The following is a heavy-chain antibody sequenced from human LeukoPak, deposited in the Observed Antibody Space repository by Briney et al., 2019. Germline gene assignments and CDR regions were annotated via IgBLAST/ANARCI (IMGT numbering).Heavy chain of an antibody. CDR1: GLSVTTNY. V-gene: IGHV3-66*04. Sequence: GSLRLSCAASGLSVTTNYMTWVRQAPGKGLELVSLLYANGNTYYADSVRGRFIISRDNFSNTLHLQMNSLTVEDTALYYCARHLDVEKCVSSTPVCYGVYCYSPDAGDDAFDIWGQGTMVTVSS. CDR3: ARHLDVEKCVSSTPVCYGVYCYSPDAGDDAFDI. D-gene: IGHD2-8*01. CDR2: LYANGNT. J-gene: IGHJ3*02.